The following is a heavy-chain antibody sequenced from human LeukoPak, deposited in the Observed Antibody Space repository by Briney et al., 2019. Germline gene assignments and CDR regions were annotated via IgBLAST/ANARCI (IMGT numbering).Heavy chain of an antibody. CDR2: IYYSGTT. V-gene: IGHV4-39*02. CDR1: GGSISSSDYY. CDR3: ARDSSGYYYFDY. J-gene: IGHJ4*02. Sequence: SETLSLTCTGSGGSISSSDYYWGWIRQPPGKGLEWIASIYYSGTTHYNPSHQSRVTMSVDTSKNQFSLKLSSVTAADTAVYYCARDSSGYYYFDYWGQGTLVTVSS. D-gene: IGHD3-22*01.